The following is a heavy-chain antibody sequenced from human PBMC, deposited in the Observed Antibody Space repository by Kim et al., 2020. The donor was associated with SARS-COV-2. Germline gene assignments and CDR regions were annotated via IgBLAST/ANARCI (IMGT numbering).Heavy chain of an antibody. Sequence: GGSLRLSCAASGFTFSNAWMSWVRQAPGKGLEWVGRIKSKTDGGTTDYAAPVKGRFTISRDDSKNTLYLQMNSLKTEDTAVYYCTTALWGPFGEFNPLYYFDYWGQGTLVTVSS. CDR1: GFTFSNAW. CDR3: TTALWGPFGEFNPLYYFDY. J-gene: IGHJ4*02. CDR2: IKSKTDGGTT. D-gene: IGHD3-10*01. V-gene: IGHV3-15*01.